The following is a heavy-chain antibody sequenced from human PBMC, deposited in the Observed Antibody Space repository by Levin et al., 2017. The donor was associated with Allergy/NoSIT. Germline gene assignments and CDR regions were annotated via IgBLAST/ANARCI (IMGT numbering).Heavy chain of an antibody. D-gene: IGHD1-26*01. CDR1: GGSISSSSYY. J-gene: IGHJ4*02. CDR3: ARLGGGSYPGGDY. V-gene: IGHV4-39*01. Sequence: SETLSLTCTVSGGSISSSSYYWGWIRQPPGTGLEWIGSIYYSGSTYYNPSLKSRVTISVDTSKNQFSLKLSSVTAADTAVYYCARLGGGSYPGGDYWGQGTLVTVSS. CDR2: IYYSGST.